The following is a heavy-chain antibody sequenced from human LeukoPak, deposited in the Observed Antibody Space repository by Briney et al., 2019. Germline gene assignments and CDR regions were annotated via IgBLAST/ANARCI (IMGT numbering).Heavy chain of an antibody. Sequence: GGSLRLSCEASGFTFNTYGMHWVRQAPGKGLEWVAVIRLDGSNIYYADSMKGRFTISRDNSKNTLYLQVDSLRAEDTAVYYCARDRGKGAYADYWGQGTLVTVSS. J-gene: IGHJ4*02. CDR2: IRLDGSNI. V-gene: IGHV3-33*01. CDR1: GFTFNTYG. D-gene: IGHD4-17*01. CDR3: ARDRGKGAYADY.